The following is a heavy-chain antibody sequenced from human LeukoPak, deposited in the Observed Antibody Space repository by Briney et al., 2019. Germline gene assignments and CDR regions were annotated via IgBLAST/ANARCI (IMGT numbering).Heavy chain of an antibody. V-gene: IGHV3-48*03. Sequence: PGGSLRLSCAASGFTFSSYEMNWVRQAPGKGLEWVSYISSSGSTIYYADSVKGRFAISRDNAKNSLYLQMNSLRAEDTAVHYCARVGYDILTGYYHYFDYWGQGTLVTVSS. CDR2: ISSSGSTI. CDR1: GFTFSSYE. CDR3: ARVGYDILTGYYHYFDY. D-gene: IGHD3-9*01. J-gene: IGHJ4*02.